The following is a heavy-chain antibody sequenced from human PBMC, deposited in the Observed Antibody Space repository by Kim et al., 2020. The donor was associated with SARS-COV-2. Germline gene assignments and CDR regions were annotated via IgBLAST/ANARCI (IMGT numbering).Heavy chain of an antibody. D-gene: IGHD3-22*01. CDR3: AKDRDSSGYYVNGMDV. Sequence: GGSLRLSCAASGFTFSSYGMHWVRQAPGKGLEWVAVISYDGSNKYYADSVKGRFTISRDNSKNTLYLQMNSLRAEDTAVYYCAKDRDSSGYYVNGMDVWG. CDR1: GFTFSSYG. V-gene: IGHV3-30*18. CDR2: ISYDGSNK. J-gene: IGHJ6*01.